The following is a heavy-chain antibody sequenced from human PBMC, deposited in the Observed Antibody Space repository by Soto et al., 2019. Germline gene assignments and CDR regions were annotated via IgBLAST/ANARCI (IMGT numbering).Heavy chain of an antibody. CDR3: ARSPRRIAAAGRGIDY. CDR2: IIPILGIA. D-gene: IGHD6-13*01. Sequence: SVKVSCKASGGTFSSYTISWVRQAPGQGLEWMGRIIPILGIANYAQKFQGRVTITADKSTSTAYMELSSLRSEDTAVYYCARSPRRIAAAGRGIDYWGQGTMGTVSS. CDR1: GGTFSSYT. V-gene: IGHV1-69*02. J-gene: IGHJ4*02.